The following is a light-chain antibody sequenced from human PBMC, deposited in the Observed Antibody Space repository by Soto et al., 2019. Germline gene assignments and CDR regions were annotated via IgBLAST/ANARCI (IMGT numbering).Light chain of an antibody. CDR1: QSVSNN. CDR3: QQYSSWPLT. V-gene: IGKV3-15*01. CDR2: GSS. J-gene: IGKJ1*01. Sequence: ELVMTQSLATLSVSPGESATLSCRVSQSVSNNLACYQQKPGQAPRLLIYGSSTRATDIPARFSGSGSGTEFTLTIRSLQSEDFAVYYCQQYSSWPLTFGQGTKVEF.